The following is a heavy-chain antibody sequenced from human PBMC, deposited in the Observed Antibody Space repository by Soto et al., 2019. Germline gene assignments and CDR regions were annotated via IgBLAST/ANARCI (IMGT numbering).Heavy chain of an antibody. CDR2: TYYRSKWYN. D-gene: IGHD1-7*01. CDR1: GDSVSSNSAA. V-gene: IGHV6-1*01. Sequence: SQTLSLTCAISGDSVSSNSAAWNWIRQSPSRGLEWLGRTYYRSKWYNGYAVSVKSRITINPDTSKNQFSLQLNSVTPEDTAVYYCARDKWITGTKYYGMDVWGQGTTVTVSS. CDR3: ARDKWITGTKYYGMDV. J-gene: IGHJ6*02.